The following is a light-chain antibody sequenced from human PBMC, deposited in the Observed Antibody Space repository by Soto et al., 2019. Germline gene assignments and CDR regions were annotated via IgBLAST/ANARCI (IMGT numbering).Light chain of an antibody. J-gene: IGKJ1*01. Sequence: DIQMTQSPSTLSASVGDRVTITCRASQSISSWLAWYQQKPGKAPKLLIYKASSLESGVPSRFSGSGSGTEFTLTISSLQPDDFATYYCQQYNSPETLGQGTKVDI. CDR2: KAS. V-gene: IGKV1-5*03. CDR1: QSISSW. CDR3: QQYNSPET.